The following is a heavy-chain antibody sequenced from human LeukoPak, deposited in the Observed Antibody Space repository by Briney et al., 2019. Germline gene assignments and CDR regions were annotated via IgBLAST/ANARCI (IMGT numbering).Heavy chain of an antibody. J-gene: IGHJ4*02. Sequence: ASVKVSCKASGYTFTGYYMHWVRQAPGQGLEWMGWINPNSGGTNYAQKFQGRVTMTRDTFISTAYMELSRLRSDDTAVYYCARDMRSGRPAEDWGQGTLVTVSS. CDR3: ARDMRSGRPAED. CDR1: GYTFTGYY. CDR2: INPNSGGT. V-gene: IGHV1-2*02. D-gene: IGHD1-26*01.